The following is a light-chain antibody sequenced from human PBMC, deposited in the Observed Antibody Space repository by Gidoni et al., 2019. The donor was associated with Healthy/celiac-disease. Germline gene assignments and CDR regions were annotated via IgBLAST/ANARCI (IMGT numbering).Light chain of an antibody. CDR3: QQRSNWPPT. V-gene: IGKV3-11*01. Sequence: EIVLTQSPATLSLSPGERATLSCRASQSVSSYLAWYQQKPGQAPRLLLYDASNRATGILARFSGSGSGTDFTLTISSLEPEDFAVYYCQQRSNWPPTFGQGTKVEIK. CDR1: QSVSSY. CDR2: DAS. J-gene: IGKJ1*01.